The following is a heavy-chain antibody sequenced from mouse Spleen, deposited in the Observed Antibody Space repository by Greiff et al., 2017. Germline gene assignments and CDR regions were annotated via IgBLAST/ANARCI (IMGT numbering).Heavy chain of an antibody. D-gene: IGHD1-2*01. CDR2: INPGSGGT. V-gene: IGHV1-54*01. CDR3: ARGMRLEY. CDR1: GYAFTNYL. J-gene: IGHJ3*01. Sequence: VQLHQSGAELVRPGTSVKVSCKASGYAFTNYLIEWVKQRPGQGLAWIGVINPGSGGTNYNEKFKGKATLTADKSSSTAYMQLSSLTSDDSAVYFCARGMRLEYWGQGTLVTVSA.